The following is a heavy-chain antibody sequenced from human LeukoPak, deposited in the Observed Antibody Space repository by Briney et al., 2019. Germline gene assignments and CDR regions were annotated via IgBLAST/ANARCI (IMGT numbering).Heavy chain of an antibody. V-gene: IGHV4-59*01. J-gene: IGHJ5*02. Sequence: PSETLSLTCAVSGGSISGYYWSWIRQSPDKGLEWIGYIYYSGSTNYNPSLQSRVTISVDTSKNQFSLKITSVTAADTAVYYCARAIRGRMIVVPVDTRFDPWGQGTLVTVSS. D-gene: IGHD3-22*01. CDR2: IYYSGST. CDR1: GGSISGYY. CDR3: ARAIRGRMIVVPVDTRFDP.